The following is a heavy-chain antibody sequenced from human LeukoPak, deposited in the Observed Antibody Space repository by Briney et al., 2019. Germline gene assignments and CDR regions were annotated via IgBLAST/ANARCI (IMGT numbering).Heavy chain of an antibody. CDR1: GGSISSGSYY. Sequence: SETLSLTCTVPGGSISSGSYYWSWIRQPAGKGLEWIGRIYTSGSTNYNPSLKSRVTISVDTSKNQFSLKLSSVTAADTAVYYCARGVVGATGYFDYWGQGTLVTVSS. CDR2: IYTSGST. J-gene: IGHJ4*02. V-gene: IGHV4-61*02. CDR3: ARGVVGATGYFDY. D-gene: IGHD1-26*01.